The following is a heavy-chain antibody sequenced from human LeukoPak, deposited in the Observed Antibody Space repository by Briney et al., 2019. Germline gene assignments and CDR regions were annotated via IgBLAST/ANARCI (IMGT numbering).Heavy chain of an antibody. CDR1: GGSISNYY. D-gene: IGHD1-26*01. CDR3: ARSRGDYYYMDV. CDR2: IYYNGST. J-gene: IGHJ6*03. V-gene: IGHV4-59*01. Sequence: SETLSLTCTVSGGSISNYYWSCIRQSPGTGLEWIAYIYYNGSTNYNPSLKSRVTISLDTSKNQFSLKLSSVTAADAVVYYCARSRGDYYYMDVWGTGTTVTVSS.